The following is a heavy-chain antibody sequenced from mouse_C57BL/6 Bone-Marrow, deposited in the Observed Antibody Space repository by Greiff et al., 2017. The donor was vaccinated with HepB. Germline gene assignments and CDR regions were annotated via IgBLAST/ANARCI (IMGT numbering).Heavy chain of an antibody. Sequence: EVQLQQSGPELVKPGASVKIPCKASGYTFTDYNMDWVKQSHGKSLEWIGDINPNNGGTIYNQKFKGKATLTVDKSSSTAYMELRSLTSEDTAVYYCARGTTVVATKYFDYWGQGTTLTVSS. J-gene: IGHJ2*01. V-gene: IGHV1-18*01. CDR1: GYTFTDYN. CDR2: INPNNGGT. D-gene: IGHD1-1*01. CDR3: ARGTTVVATKYFDY.